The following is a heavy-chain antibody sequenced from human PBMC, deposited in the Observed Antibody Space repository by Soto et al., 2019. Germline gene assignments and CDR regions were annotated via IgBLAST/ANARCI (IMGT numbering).Heavy chain of an antibody. J-gene: IGHJ6*04. CDR2: INPNSGGT. V-gene: IGHV1-2*02. CDR1: GYTFTGYY. D-gene: IGHD2-15*01. CDR3: ARDDVLCDGGRCYGIPLDV. Sequence: ASVKVSCKASGYTFTGYYMHWVRQAPGQGLEWMGWINPNSGGTNYADSVKGRFTISRDTSENTLHLQMDSLRVEDTAVYYCARDDVLCDGGRCYGIPLDVWGKGTTVTVSS.